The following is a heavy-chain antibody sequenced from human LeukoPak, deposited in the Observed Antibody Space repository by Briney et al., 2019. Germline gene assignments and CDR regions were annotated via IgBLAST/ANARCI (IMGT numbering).Heavy chain of an antibody. CDR1: GGSFSGYY. CDR2: INHSGST. D-gene: IGHD1-1*01. V-gene: IGHV4-34*01. Sequence: PSETLSLTCAVYGGSFSGYYWSWIRQPPGKGLEWIGEINHSGSTNYNPSLKSRVTISVDTSKNQFSLKLSSVTAADTAVYYCASVPSAGHTHNRKSDYWGQGTLVTVSS. CDR3: ASVPSAGHTHNRKSDY. J-gene: IGHJ4*02.